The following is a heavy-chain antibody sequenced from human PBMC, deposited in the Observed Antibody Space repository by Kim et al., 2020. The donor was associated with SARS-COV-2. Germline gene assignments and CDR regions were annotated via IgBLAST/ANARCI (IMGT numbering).Heavy chain of an antibody. CDR2: IYYSGST. Sequence: SETLSLTCTVSGGSVSSGSYYWSWIRQPPGKGLEWIGYIYYSGSTNYNPSLKSRVTISVDTSKNQFSLKLSSVTAADTAVYYCARVRGWKDGDYPNYGMDVWGQGTTVTVSS. D-gene: IGHD4-17*01. CDR1: GGSVSSGSYY. V-gene: IGHV4-61*01. J-gene: IGHJ6*02. CDR3: ARVRGWKDGDYPNYGMDV.